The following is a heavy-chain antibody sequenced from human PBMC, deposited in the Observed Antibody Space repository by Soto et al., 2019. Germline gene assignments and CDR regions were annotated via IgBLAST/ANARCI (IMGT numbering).Heavy chain of an antibody. J-gene: IGHJ6*04. V-gene: IGHV4-39*02. CDR3: AKDPLYKGYYYGMDV. Sequence: SETLSLTCTVSGVSISSSIYYWGFIRQPPGKGLEWIGSIYYSGSTYYNPSLKSRVTISVDTSKNQFSLKLSSVTAADTAVYYCAKDPLYKGYYYGMDVWGKGTTVT. D-gene: IGHD1-20*01. CDR1: GVSISSSIYY. CDR2: IYYSGST.